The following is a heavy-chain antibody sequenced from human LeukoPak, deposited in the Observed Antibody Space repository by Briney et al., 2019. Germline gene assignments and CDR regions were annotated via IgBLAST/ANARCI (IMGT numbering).Heavy chain of an antibody. D-gene: IGHD6-19*01. J-gene: IGHJ4*02. Sequence: GGSLRLSCAASGFTFSSYAMHWVRQAPGKGLEWVAVILYDGSNKYYADSVKGRFTISRDNSKNTLYLQMNSLSAEDTAVYYCARDTDSSGWYFVDYWGQGTLVTVSS. CDR2: ILYDGSNK. CDR1: GFTFSSYA. CDR3: ARDTDSSGWYFVDY. V-gene: IGHV3-30*04.